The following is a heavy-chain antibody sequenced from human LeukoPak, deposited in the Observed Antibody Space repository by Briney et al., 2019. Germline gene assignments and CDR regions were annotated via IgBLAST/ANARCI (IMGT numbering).Heavy chain of an antibody. D-gene: IGHD6-19*01. V-gene: IGHV4-59*01. CDR3: ARGSIAVAGYFDY. CDR1: GGSISSYY. Sequence: PSETLSLTCTVSGGSISSYYWSWIRQPPGKGLEWTGYIYYSGSTDYNPSLKSRVTISVDTSKNQFSLKLTSVTAADTAVYYCARGSIAVAGYFDYWGQGTLVTVSS. J-gene: IGHJ4*02. CDR2: IYYSGST.